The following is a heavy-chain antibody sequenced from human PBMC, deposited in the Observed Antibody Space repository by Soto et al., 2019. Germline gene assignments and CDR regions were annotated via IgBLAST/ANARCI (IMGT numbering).Heavy chain of an antibody. CDR3: ARESGGATANLDYYYFYMDV. V-gene: IGHV1-2*04. CDR1: GDSFNDYY. D-gene: IGHD5-12*01. J-gene: IGHJ6*03. Sequence: QVQLVQSGAEVRKPGASVTVSCRSSGDSFNDYYIHWVRQAPGQGFEWMGWINPNGGVTKYAQKVQGWVSMTRDTSIRTVYMQLSRLRSDDTAVYYCARESGGATANLDYYYFYMDVWGTGTTVTVSS. CDR2: INPNGGVT.